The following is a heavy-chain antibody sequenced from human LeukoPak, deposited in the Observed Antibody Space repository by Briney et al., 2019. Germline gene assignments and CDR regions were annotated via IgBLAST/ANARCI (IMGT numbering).Heavy chain of an antibody. V-gene: IGHV3-21*01. Sequence: GGSLRLSCAASGFTFSTYSMNWVRQAPGKGLEWVSSISSSSSFIYYADSVKGRFTISRDNAKNSLHLQMNSLRAEDTAVYYCARVGEGGSFDYWGQGTLVTVSS. CDR1: GFTFSTYS. J-gene: IGHJ4*02. CDR2: ISSSSSFI. D-gene: IGHD1-26*01. CDR3: ARVGEGGSFDY.